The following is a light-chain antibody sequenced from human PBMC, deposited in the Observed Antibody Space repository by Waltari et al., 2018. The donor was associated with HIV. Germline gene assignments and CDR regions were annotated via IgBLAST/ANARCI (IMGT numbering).Light chain of an antibody. J-gene: IGLJ3*02. CDR3: CSYASTSWV. V-gene: IGLV2-11*01. CDR1: SSDVGGYNY. Sequence: QSALTQPRSVSGSPGQSVAISCTGTSSDVGGYNYVSWYQQYPGIAPKVIIYDVTKRPSGVPDRFSGSKSGNMASLTISGLQAEDEADYYCCSYASTSWVFGGGTKLTVL. CDR2: DVT.